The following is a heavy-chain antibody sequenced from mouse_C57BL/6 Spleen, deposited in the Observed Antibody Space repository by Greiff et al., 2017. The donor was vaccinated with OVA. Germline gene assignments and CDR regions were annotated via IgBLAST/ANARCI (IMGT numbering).Heavy chain of an antibody. CDR2: IDPSDSYT. Sequence: QVQLQQSGAELVMPGASVKLSCKASGYTFTSYWMHWVKQRPGQGLEWIGEIDPSDSYTNYNQKFKGKSTLTVDKSSSTAYMQLSSLTSEDSAVYYCARRDYYDYDREGMDYWGQGTSVTVSS. CDR3: ARRDYYDYDREGMDY. J-gene: IGHJ4*01. V-gene: IGHV1-69*01. CDR1: GYTFTSYW. D-gene: IGHD2-4*01.